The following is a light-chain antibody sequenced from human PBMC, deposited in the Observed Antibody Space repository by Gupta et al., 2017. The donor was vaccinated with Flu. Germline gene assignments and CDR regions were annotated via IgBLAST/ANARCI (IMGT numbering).Light chain of an antibody. CDR1: QSVFSSSNNKHL. V-gene: IGKV4-1*01. Sequence: ILLTQSPGSLAVSLGERATINCKSSQSVFSSSNNKHLLTWYQQKPGQPPQVLIYWASTRQSGVSDRFSGSGSGTDFTLTISSLQAEDVAFYFCQQAYSPSWTFGQGTKVEIK. CDR2: WAS. CDR3: QQAYSPSWT. J-gene: IGKJ1*01.